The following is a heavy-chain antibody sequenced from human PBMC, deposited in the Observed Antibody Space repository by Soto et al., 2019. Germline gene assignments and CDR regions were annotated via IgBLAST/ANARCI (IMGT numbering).Heavy chain of an antibody. Sequence: SVKVSCKASGGTFSSYAISWVRQAPGQGLEWMGGIIPIFGTANYAQKFQGRVTITADKSTSTAYMELSSLRSEDTAVYYCARVGGINMVRGVIITGGMDVWGQGTTVTVSS. D-gene: IGHD3-10*01. CDR3: ARVGGINMVRGVIITGGMDV. CDR1: GGTFSSYA. J-gene: IGHJ6*02. V-gene: IGHV1-69*06. CDR2: IIPIFGTA.